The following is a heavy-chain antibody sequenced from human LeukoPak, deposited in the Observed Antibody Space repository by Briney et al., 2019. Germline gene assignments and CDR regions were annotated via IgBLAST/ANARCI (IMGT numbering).Heavy chain of an antibody. CDR3: ARGSAY. CDR2: IYNSGST. J-gene: IGHJ4*02. V-gene: IGHV4-61*01. Sequence: GSLRLSCTVSGASVSSGSYYWSWIRQPPGKGLEWIGYIYNSGSTNYNPSLRSRVTILVDTSKNQFSLKLSSVTAADTAVYYCARGSAYWGQGTLVTVSS. CDR1: GASVSSGSYY. D-gene: IGHD3-3*01.